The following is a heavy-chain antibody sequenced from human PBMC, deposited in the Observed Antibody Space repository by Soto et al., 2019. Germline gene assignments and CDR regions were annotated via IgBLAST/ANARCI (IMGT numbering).Heavy chain of an antibody. V-gene: IGHV3-23*01. CDR2: ISGSGGST. J-gene: IGHJ3*02. CDR3: AKDLVLAVADLIDAFDI. CDR1: GFTFSSYA. Sequence: EVQLLESGGGLVQPGGSLRLSCAASGFTFSSYAMSWVRQAPGKGLEWVSAISGSGGSTYYADSVKGRFTISRDNSKNTLYLQMNSLRAEDTAVYYCAKDLVLAVADLIDAFDIWGQGTMVTVSS. D-gene: IGHD6-19*01.